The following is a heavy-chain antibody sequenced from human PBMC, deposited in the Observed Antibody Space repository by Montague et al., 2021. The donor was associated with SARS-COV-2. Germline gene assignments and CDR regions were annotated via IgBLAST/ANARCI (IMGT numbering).Heavy chain of an antibody. CDR3: ARDRQLYNSHSGFDS. CDR2: IFYSGST. Sequence: SETLSLTCTVSGGAISTYFWSWIRQPPGKGLEWIGYIFYSGSTNYNPSLKSRITISVDTSKNQFSLRPTSVTAADTAIYYCARDRQLYNSHSGFDSWGQGILVTVSS. CDR1: GGAISTYF. J-gene: IGHJ4*02. V-gene: IGHV4-59*01. D-gene: IGHD3-3*01.